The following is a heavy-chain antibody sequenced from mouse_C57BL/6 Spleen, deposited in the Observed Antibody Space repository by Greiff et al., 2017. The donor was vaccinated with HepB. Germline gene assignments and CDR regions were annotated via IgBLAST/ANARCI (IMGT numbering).Heavy chain of an antibody. J-gene: IGHJ1*03. D-gene: IGHD2-1*01. CDR2: IYPGDGAT. CDR3: AGVAGKWYFDV. Sequence: QVQLQQSGPELVKPGASVKISCKASGYAFSSSWMNWVKQRPGKGLEWIGRIYPGDGATNYNGKFKGKATLTSDKSSSTAYRQLSSLTSEDSEVYFCAGVAGKWYFDVWGTGTTVTVSS. V-gene: IGHV1-82*01. CDR1: GYAFSSSW.